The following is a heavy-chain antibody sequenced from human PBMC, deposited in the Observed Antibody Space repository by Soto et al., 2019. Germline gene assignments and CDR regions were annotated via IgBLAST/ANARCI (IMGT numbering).Heavy chain of an antibody. CDR1: GYTFTSYG. D-gene: IGHD2-21*01. CDR2: ISSYNGYT. Sequence: ASVKVSCKASGYTFTSYGISWVRQAPGQGLEWMGWISSYNGYTNYAQKLQGRVTMTTDTSTSTAYMELRSLRSDDTAVYYCASIPGDNWFDPWGQGTLITVSS. V-gene: IGHV1-18*04. CDR3: ASIPGDNWFDP. J-gene: IGHJ5*02.